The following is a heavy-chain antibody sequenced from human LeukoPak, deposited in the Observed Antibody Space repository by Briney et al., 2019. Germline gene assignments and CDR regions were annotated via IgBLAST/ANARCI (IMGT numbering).Heavy chain of an antibody. CDR3: STKGD. CDR2: IKGKIDGGTI. CDR1: GFTFTNAC. J-gene: IGHJ4*02. Sequence: GGSLRLSCAASGFTFTNACMNWVRQAPGKGLEWVGRIKGKIDGGTIDYAAPLKGRFTISRDDSKDTLYLQMNSLKTEDTAVYFCSTKGDWGQGTLVTVSS. V-gene: IGHV3-15*01.